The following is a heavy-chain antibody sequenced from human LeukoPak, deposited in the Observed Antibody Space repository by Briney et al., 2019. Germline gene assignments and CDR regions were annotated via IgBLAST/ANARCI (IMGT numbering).Heavy chain of an antibody. V-gene: IGHV1-18*01. D-gene: IGHD3-22*01. CDR3: ARESPDSSGVPDAFDI. CDR1: GYTFTSYG. CDR2: ISAYNGNT. J-gene: IGHJ3*02. Sequence: GESLKISCKGSGYTFTSYGISWVRQAPGQGLEWMGWISAYNGNTNYAQKLQGRVTMTTDTSTSTAYMELRSLRSDDTAVYYCARESPDSSGVPDAFDIWGQGTMVTVSS.